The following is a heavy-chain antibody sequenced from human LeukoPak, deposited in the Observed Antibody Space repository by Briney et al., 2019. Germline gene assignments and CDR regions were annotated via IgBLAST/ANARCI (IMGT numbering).Heavy chain of an antibody. D-gene: IGHD2-2*01. J-gene: IGHJ4*02. CDR1: GFTFDDYG. CDR3: ALSTPPAGWSFDY. CDR2: INWNGGST. V-gene: IGHV3-20*04. Sequence: GGSLRLSCAASGFTFDDYGMSWVRQAPGKGLEWVSGINWNGGSTGSADSVKGRSTISRDNAKNSLYLQMKSLRAEDTALYYCALSTPPAGWSFDYWGQGTLVTVSS.